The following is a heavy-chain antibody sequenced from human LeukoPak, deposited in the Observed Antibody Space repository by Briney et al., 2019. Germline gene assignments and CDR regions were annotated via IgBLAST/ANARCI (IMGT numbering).Heavy chain of an antibody. J-gene: IGHJ4*02. CDR3: ARVYSGSYSQYDY. Sequence: SETLSLTCTVSGGSISSYYWSWIRQPPGKGLEWIGYIYYSGSTNYNPSLKSRVTISVDTSKNQFSLKLSSVTAADTAVYYCARVYSGSYSQYDYWGQGTLVTVSS. V-gene: IGHV4-59*01. D-gene: IGHD1-26*01. CDR2: IYYSGST. CDR1: GGSISSYY.